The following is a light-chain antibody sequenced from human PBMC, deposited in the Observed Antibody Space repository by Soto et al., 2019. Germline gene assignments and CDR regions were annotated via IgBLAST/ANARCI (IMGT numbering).Light chain of an antibody. CDR2: GNN. Sequence: QPVLTQPPSVSGAPGQRVTISCTGRSSNIGAGYDVHGYQQLPGTAPKLLIYGNNNRPSGVPDRFSGSKSGTSASLAITGLQAEDEAGYYCQSYDSSLSVYVFGTGTKLTVL. CDR3: QSYDSSLSVYV. J-gene: IGLJ1*01. CDR1: SSNIGAGYD. V-gene: IGLV1-40*01.